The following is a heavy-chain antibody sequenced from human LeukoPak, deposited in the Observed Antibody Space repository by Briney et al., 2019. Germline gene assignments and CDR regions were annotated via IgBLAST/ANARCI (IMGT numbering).Heavy chain of an antibody. CDR1: GFTFSTNW. J-gene: IGHJ5*02. V-gene: IGHV3-7*01. Sequence: GGSLTLSCEASGFTFSTNWVSWVRQAPGKGLEWVASVNPDGSQKYYLDSVRGRFAISRDNTKYSLSLQMNSLGAEDTAVYYCAKLLGPVTTYASWGQGALVTVSS. D-gene: IGHD3/OR15-3a*01. CDR3: AKLLGPVTTYAS. CDR2: VNPDGSQK.